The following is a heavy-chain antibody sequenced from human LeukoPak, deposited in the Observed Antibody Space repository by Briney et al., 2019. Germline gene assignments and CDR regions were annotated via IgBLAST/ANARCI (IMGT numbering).Heavy chain of an antibody. Sequence: GGSLRLSCAASGFTLSSYTMNWVRQAPGKGLEWVSSISSSSTYLDYADSLKGRFTISRDNAKNSLYLQMNSLRAEDTAVYYCARRSYCGGDCYGSDAFDIWGQGTMVTVSS. V-gene: IGHV3-21*01. CDR2: ISSSSTYL. CDR3: ARRSYCGGDCYGSDAFDI. D-gene: IGHD2-21*02. J-gene: IGHJ3*02. CDR1: GFTLSSYT.